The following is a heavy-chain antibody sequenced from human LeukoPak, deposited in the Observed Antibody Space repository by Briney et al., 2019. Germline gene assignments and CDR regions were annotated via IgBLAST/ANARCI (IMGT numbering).Heavy chain of an antibody. CDR2: IYSGGST. CDR3: AREVNYYGSGSYHNWFDP. Sequence: GGSLRLSCAASGFTVSSNYMSWVRQAPGKGLEWVSVIYSGGSTYYADSVKGRFTISRDNSKNTLYLQMNSLRAEDTAVYYCAREVNYYGSGSYHNWFDPWGQGTLVTVSS. V-gene: IGHV3-66*01. J-gene: IGHJ5*02. CDR1: GFTVSSNY. D-gene: IGHD3-10*01.